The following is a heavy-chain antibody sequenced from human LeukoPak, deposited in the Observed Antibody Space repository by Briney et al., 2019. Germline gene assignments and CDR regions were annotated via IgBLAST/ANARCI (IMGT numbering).Heavy chain of an antibody. CDR1: GASISRYY. CDR3: AQTTGWPGFDY. CDR2: VYNSGTT. V-gene: IGHV4-59*12. D-gene: IGHD6-19*01. J-gene: IGHJ4*02. Sequence: TSETLSLTCTASGASISRYYWSWIRQPPGKGLEWIGYVYNSGTTNYNPSLNSRVTISVDTSKNQFSLKLTYVTAADTAVYYCAQTTGWPGFDYWGQGTLVTVSS.